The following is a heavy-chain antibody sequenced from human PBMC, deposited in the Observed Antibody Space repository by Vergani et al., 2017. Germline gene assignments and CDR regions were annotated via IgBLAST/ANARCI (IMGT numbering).Heavy chain of an antibody. V-gene: IGHV1-46*01. Sequence: QVQLVQSGAEVKKPGASVKVSCKASGYPFTSYCMHWVRQAPGQGLEWMGIINPSGGGTSYAQKFQGRVTMTRDTSTSTVYMELSSLRSEDTAVYYCARADSGSYWLVNWGSGHNWFDPWGQGTLVTVSS. CDR2: INPSGGGT. D-gene: IGHD1-26*01. CDR1: GYPFTSYC. J-gene: IGHJ5*02. CDR3: ARADSGSYWLVNWGSGHNWFDP.